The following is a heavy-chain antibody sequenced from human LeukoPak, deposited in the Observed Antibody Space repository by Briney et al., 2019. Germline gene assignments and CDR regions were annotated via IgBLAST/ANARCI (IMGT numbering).Heavy chain of an antibody. J-gene: IGHJ4*02. D-gene: IGHD3-10*01. Sequence: SETLSLTCTVSGGSISSGGHYGSWIRQPAGKGLEYLGRISSTGSTNYNPSLRSRVTISADTSKNHFSLKLTSVTAADTAVYYCARDQTYSGSGIYTYFDYWGQGILVTVSS. CDR2: ISSTGST. CDR1: GGSISSGGHY. V-gene: IGHV4-61*02. CDR3: ARDQTYSGSGIYTYFDY.